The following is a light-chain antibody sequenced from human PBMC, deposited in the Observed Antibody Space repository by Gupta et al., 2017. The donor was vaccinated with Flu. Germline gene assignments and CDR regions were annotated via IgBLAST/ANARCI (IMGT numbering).Light chain of an antibody. V-gene: IGLV2-14*01. J-gene: IGLJ3*02. CDR1: NSDVGGYNV. CDR2: EVT. Sequence: ALTQRASVSGSPGQSIALACTGSNSDVGGYNVVSWYQQYPGKAPKLLIYEVTKRPSGVSYRFSGSKSGNTASLTIAGLQAEDEADYYCSSYTTCSTLVFGGGTKLTVL. CDR3: SSYTTCSTLV.